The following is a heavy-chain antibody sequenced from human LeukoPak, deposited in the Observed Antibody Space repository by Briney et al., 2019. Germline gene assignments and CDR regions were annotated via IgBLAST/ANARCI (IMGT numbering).Heavy chain of an antibody. CDR2: INRSGST. CDR1: GGSFSGYY. Sequence: SETLSLTCAVYGGSFSGYYWSWIRQPPGKGLEWIGEINRSGSTNYNPSLKSRVTISVDTSKNQFSLKLSSVTAADTAVYYCARHYYMDVWGKGTTVTVSS. J-gene: IGHJ6*03. V-gene: IGHV4-34*01. CDR3: ARHYYMDV.